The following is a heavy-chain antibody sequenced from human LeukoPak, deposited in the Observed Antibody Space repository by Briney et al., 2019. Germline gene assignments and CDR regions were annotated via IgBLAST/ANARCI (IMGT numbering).Heavy chain of an antibody. CDR1: GFIFNNFG. D-gene: IGHD3-22*01. Sequence: PGGSLRLSCTASGFIFNNFGLMWVRQAPGKGLEWVSAISNDGGGTTYADFVKGRFTIPRDNSKNTLFLQMNSLRAEDTALYYCAKGSCGYFADLWGQGTLVTVSS. CDR3: AKGSCGYFADL. J-gene: IGHJ5*02. CDR2: ISNDGGGT. V-gene: IGHV3-23*01.